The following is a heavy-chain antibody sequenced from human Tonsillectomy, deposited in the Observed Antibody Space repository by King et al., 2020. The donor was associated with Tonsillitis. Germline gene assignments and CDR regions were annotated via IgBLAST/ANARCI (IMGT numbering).Heavy chain of an antibody. V-gene: IGHV3-30*03. D-gene: IGHD3-3*01. CDR2: ISYDGSNE. Sequence: VQLQESGGGVVQPGRSLRLSCAASEFTFSYYGMHWVRQAPGKGLEWVAIISYDGSNEYYADSVKGRFTISRDNSRNTLYLQMNSLRAEDTAVYYFVKGGDFWSCIRPPDAQGFGIWGQGTMVTVSS. CDR1: EFTFSYYG. CDR3: VKGGDFWSCIRPPDAQGFGI. J-gene: IGHJ3*02.